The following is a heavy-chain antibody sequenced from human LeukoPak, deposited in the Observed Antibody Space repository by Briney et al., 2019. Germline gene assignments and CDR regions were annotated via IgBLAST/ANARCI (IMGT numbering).Heavy chain of an antibody. CDR3: ARDLWGSYSTGSYLDY. V-gene: IGHV3-7*01. Sequence: PGGSLRLSCAVSGFPFTNYWMSWVRQAPGKGLEWVANIKEDGSVMYYVDSLKGRFTISRDSAQNSLYLQMNSLRVEDTAVYFCARDLWGSYSTGSYLDYWGQGALVTVPS. CDR2: IKEDGSVM. D-gene: IGHD6-19*01. J-gene: IGHJ4*02. CDR1: GFPFTNYW.